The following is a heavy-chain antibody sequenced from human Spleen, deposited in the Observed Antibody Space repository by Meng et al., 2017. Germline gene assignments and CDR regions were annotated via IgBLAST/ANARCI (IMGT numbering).Heavy chain of an antibody. CDR3: ARVPFRYYYDSSGYCDY. J-gene: IGHJ4*02. CDR1: GGSISSGSYY. CDR2: FYTSGST. Sequence: SETLSLTCTVSGGSISSGSYYWSWIRQPAGKGLEWIGRFYTSGSTSYNPSLKSRVTISVDTSKNQFSLKLSSVTAADTAVYYCARVPFRYYYDSSGYCDYWGQGTLVTVSS. D-gene: IGHD3-22*01. V-gene: IGHV4-61*02.